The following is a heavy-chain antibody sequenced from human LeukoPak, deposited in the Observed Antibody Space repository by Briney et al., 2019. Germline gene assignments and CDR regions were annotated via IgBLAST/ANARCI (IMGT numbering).Heavy chain of an antibody. V-gene: IGHV4-34*01. CDR3: AGARDYDILTGYRYYYGMGV. CDR1: GGSFSGYY. CDR2: INHSGST. D-gene: IGHD3-9*01. Sequence: SETLSLTCAVYGGSFSGYYWSWIRQPPGKGLEWIGEINHSGSTSYNPSLKSRVTISVDTSKNQFSLRLSSVTAADTAVYYCAGARDYDILTGYRYYYGMGVWGKGTTVTVSS. J-gene: IGHJ6*04.